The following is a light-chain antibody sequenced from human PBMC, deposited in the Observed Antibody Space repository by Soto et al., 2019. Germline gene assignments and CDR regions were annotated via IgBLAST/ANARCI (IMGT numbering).Light chain of an antibody. CDR3: MRAVQTART. J-gene: IGKJ2*02. Sequence: DIVMTPSPLSLPVTPGEPASISCRSSQSLLHSNGYNYLDWYLQKPGQSPQLLSYLGSNRASGVPDMFSGSGSGTDFTLKVSRVEAEDVGVYYFMRAVQTARTVGQGTKLEIK. CDR2: LGS. V-gene: IGKV2-28*01. CDR1: QSLLHSNGYNY.